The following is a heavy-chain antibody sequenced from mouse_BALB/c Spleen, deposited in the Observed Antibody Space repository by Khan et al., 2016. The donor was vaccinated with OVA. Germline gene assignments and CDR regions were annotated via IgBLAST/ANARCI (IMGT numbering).Heavy chain of an antibody. V-gene: IGHV3-2*02. J-gene: IGHJ4*01. CDR2: ISYSGST. CDR1: GYSITSNYA. D-gene: IGHD1-1*01. Sequence: EVQLVETGPGLVKPSQSLSLTCTVTGYSITSNYAWNWIRQFPGNKLEWMGYISYSGSTSYNPSLKRRISITRDTSKNQFFLQLNSVTTEDTATYCCARKNYYGYAVDYWGQGTSVTVSS. CDR3: ARKNYYGYAVDY.